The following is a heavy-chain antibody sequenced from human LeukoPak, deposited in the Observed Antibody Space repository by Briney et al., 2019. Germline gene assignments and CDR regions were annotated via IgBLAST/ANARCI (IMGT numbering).Heavy chain of an antibody. CDR2: ISSSSSYI. D-gene: IGHD2-2*01. CDR3: ARRPSGVPAAQGGNYYYGMDV. J-gene: IGHJ6*02. V-gene: IGHV3-21*01. CDR1: GFTFSRSD. Sequence: GGSLRLSCEASGFTFSRSDMIWVRQAPGKGLEWVSSISSSSSYIYYADSVKGRFTISRDNAKNSLYLQMNSLRAEDTAVYYCARRPSGVPAAQGGNYYYGMDVWGQGTTVTVSS.